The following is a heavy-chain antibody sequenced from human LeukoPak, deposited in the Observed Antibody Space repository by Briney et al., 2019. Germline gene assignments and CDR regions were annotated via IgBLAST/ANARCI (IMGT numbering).Heavy chain of an antibody. CDR2: IKSKTDGGTT. J-gene: IGHJ4*02. V-gene: IGHV3-15*01. CDR1: GFTFNYAW. Sequence: GGSLRLSCATSGFTFNYAWMSWVRQAPGKGLEWVGRIKSKTDGGTTDYAAPVKGRFTISRDDSKNTLCLQMNSPKTEDTAVYYCITDIGGGSRAIDYWGQGTLVTVSS. D-gene: IGHD2-15*01. CDR3: ITDIGGGSRAIDY.